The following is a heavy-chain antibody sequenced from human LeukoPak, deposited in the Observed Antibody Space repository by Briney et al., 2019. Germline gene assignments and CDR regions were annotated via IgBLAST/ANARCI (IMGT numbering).Heavy chain of an antibody. J-gene: IGHJ6*03. CDR3: AKSFVRIAARPNYYYYYYMDV. D-gene: IGHD6-6*01. CDR1: GFTFSSYA. Sequence: GGSLRLSCAASGFTFSSYAMSWVRQAPGKGLEWVSAISGSGGSTYYADSVKGRFTISRDNSKNTLYLQMNSLRAEDTAVYYCAKSFVRIAARPNYYYYYYMDVWGKGTTVTVSS. V-gene: IGHV3-23*01. CDR2: ISGSGGST.